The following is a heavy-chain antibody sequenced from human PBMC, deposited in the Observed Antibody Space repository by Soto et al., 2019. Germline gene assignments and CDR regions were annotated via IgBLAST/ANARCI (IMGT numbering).Heavy chain of an antibody. D-gene: IGHD3-10*01. CDR1: DYSISNGYY. CDR3: ATKGHGSGPNWFDS. Sequence: SETLSLTCAVSDYSISNGYYWGWIRQPPGQGLEWIGSIYYSGNTYYNPSLKSRLTISVDTSKNHFSLKLNSLTAADTAVYYCATKGHGSGPNWFDSWGQGTLVTVSS. J-gene: IGHJ5*01. V-gene: IGHV4-38-2*01. CDR2: IYYSGNT.